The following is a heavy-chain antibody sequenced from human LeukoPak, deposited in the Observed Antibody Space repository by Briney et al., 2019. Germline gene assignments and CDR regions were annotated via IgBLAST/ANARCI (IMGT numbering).Heavy chain of an antibody. V-gene: IGHV3-53*01. CDR1: GFIVSSNY. Sequence: GGSLRLSCAASGFIVSSNYMTWVRQAPGKGLEWVSVIYSDGSTFYADSVKGRFTISRDTSKNTLYLQMNNLRADDTAVYYCVVDTTLAFYFDYWGQGTLVTVSS. CDR2: IYSDGST. CDR3: VVDTTLAFYFDY. J-gene: IGHJ4*02. D-gene: IGHD5-18*01.